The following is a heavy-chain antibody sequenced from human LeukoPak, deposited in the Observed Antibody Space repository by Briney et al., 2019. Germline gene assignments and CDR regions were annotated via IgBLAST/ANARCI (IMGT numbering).Heavy chain of an antibody. Sequence: SETLSLTCTVSGGSISSYYWSWIRQAPGKGLEWIGYIYYSGSTNYNPSLKSRVTISVDTSKNQFSLKLSSVTAADTAVYYCARGTKWEPDAFDIWGQGTMVTVSS. CDR2: IYYSGST. CDR1: GGSISSYY. V-gene: IGHV4-59*01. J-gene: IGHJ3*02. D-gene: IGHD1-26*01. CDR3: ARGTKWEPDAFDI.